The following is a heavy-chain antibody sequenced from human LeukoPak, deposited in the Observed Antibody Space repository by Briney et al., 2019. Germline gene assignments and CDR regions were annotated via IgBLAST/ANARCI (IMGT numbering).Heavy chain of an antibody. D-gene: IGHD7-27*01. V-gene: IGHV3-21*01. CDR1: GFTFSSYS. Sequence: GGSLRLSCAASGFTFSSYSMNWVRQAPGKGLEWVSSISSSSSYIYYADSVKGRFTISRDNAKNSLYLQMNSLRAEDTAVYYCARDLGTGDLSWFDPWGQGTLVTVSS. CDR2: ISSSSSYI. CDR3: ARDLGTGDLSWFDP. J-gene: IGHJ5*02.